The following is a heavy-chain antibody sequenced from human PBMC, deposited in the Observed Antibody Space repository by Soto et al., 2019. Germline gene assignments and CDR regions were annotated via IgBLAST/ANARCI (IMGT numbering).Heavy chain of an antibody. CDR1: GGTCSSYA. CDR3: ARDGENYDVSYYYYGMDV. CDR2: IIPIFGTA. Sequence: QVQLVQSGAEVKKPGSSVKVSCKASGGTCSSYAISWVRQAPGQGLEWMGGIIPIFGTANYAQKFQGRVTITADESTSTAYMELSSLRSEDTAVYYCARDGENYDVSYYYYGMDVWGQGTTVTVSS. D-gene: IGHD3-3*01. V-gene: IGHV1-69*01. J-gene: IGHJ6*02.